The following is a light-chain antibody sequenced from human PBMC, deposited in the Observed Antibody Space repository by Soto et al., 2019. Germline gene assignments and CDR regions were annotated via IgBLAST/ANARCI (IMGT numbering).Light chain of an antibody. J-gene: IGKJ4*01. Sequence: AIRMSHSPSSLSASTGDRVTITCRASQVISSYLAWYQQKPGNPPKLLIYEESTLHSGVPSRFSGRKVGTQFILTIDSLQPEDFATYYCQQVKSYPRTFGGGTKVDI. CDR1: QVISSY. CDR2: EES. V-gene: IGKV1-8*01. CDR3: QQVKSYPRT.